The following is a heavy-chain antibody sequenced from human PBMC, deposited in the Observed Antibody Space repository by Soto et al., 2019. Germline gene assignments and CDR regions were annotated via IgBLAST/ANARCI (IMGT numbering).Heavy chain of an antibody. J-gene: IGHJ4*02. CDR2: IWYDGSNK. CDR1: GFTFSSYG. V-gene: IGHV3-33*01. D-gene: IGHD3-22*01. Sequence: QVQLVEPGGGVVQPGRSLRLSCAASGFTFSSYGMHWVRQAPGKGLEWVAVIWYDGSNKYYADSVKGRFTISRDNSKNTLYLQMNSRRAEDTAVYYCARDDSSGYYYYWGQGTLVTVSS. CDR3: ARDDSSGYYYY.